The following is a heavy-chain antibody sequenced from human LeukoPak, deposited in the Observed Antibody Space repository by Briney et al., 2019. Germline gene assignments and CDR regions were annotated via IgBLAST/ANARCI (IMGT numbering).Heavy chain of an antibody. CDR3: AKAPRVQLWLSYYFDY. CDR2: ISSSSSYI. J-gene: IGHJ4*02. D-gene: IGHD5-18*01. V-gene: IGHV3-21*01. Sequence: GGSLRLSCAASGFTFSSYSMNWVRQAPGKGLEWVSSISSSSSYIYYADSVKGRFTISRDNAKNSLYLQMNSLRAEDTAVYYCAKAPRVQLWLSYYFDYWGQGTLVTVSS. CDR1: GFTFSSYS.